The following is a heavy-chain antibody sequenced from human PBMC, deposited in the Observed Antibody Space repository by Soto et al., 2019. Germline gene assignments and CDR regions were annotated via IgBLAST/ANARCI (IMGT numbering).Heavy chain of an antibody. Sequence: QVQLVQSGAEVKKPGASVKVSCKASGYTFTNYYLHWVRQAPGQGLEWMGVMHPSGDSTTFALKFQGRVTMTSDTSTNTVSMELSSLRSEDTGVYYCARVGSSGWYDAFDIWGQGTMVTVSS. V-gene: IGHV1-46*03. J-gene: IGHJ3*02. CDR3: ARVGSSGWYDAFDI. CDR1: GYTFTNYY. CDR2: MHPSGDST. D-gene: IGHD6-19*01.